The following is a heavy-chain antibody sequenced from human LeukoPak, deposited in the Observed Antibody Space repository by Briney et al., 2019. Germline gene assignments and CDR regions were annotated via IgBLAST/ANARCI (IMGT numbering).Heavy chain of an antibody. V-gene: IGHV1-69*13. J-gene: IGHJ4*02. CDR2: IIPIFGTA. CDR3: ARSSGSYQEKRFDY. Sequence: VASVKVSCKASGGTFSSYAISWVRQAPGQGLEWMGGIIPIFGTANYAQKFQGRVTITADESTSTAYMELSSLRSEDTAVYYCARSSGSYQEKRFDYWGQGTLVTVSS. CDR1: GGTFSSYA. D-gene: IGHD1-26*01.